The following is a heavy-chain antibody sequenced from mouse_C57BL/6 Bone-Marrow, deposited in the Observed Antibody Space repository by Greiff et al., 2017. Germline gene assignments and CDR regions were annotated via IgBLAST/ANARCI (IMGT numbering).Heavy chain of an antibody. CDR1: GYAFTNYL. J-gene: IGHJ1*03. D-gene: IGHD1-1*01. V-gene: IGHV1-54*01. CDR2: INPGSGGT. Sequence: VQLQQSGAELVRPGTSVKVSCKASGYAFTNYLIEWVKQRPGQGLEWIGVINPGSGGTNYNEKFKGKATLTADKSSSTAYMQLSSLTSEDSAVYFCAIITTVVAADWYVDVWGTGTTVTVSS. CDR3: AIITTVVAADWYVDV.